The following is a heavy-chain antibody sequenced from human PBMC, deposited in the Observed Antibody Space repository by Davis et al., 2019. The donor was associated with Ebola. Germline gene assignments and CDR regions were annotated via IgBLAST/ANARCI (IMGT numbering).Heavy chain of an antibody. Sequence: GESLKISCAASSFPFPPFCMSWVRQAPGKGLEWVAKIKEDGSEKLEVDSVKGRFTISRDNAKDSLYLQMNSLRAEDTAVYYCARGSRNMDVWGQGTTVTV. CDR3: ARGSRNMDV. V-gene: IGHV3-7*03. CDR1: SFPFPPFC. CDR2: IKEDGSEK. J-gene: IGHJ6*02.